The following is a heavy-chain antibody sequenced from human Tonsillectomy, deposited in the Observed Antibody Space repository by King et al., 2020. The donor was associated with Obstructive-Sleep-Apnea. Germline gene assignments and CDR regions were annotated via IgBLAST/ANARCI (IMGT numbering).Heavy chain of an antibody. V-gene: IGHV1-2*02. CDR1: GYTFTGYY. CDR3: AAAAEPGIAAAGTPF. Sequence: VQLVESGAEVKKPGASVKVSCKASGYTFTGYYMHWVRQAPGQGLEWMGWINPNSGGTNYTQKFQGRVTMTRDTSISTAYMELTRLTSDDTAVYYCAAAAEPGIAAAGTPFWGQGTLVTVSS. J-gene: IGHJ4*02. CDR2: INPNSGGT. D-gene: IGHD6-13*01.